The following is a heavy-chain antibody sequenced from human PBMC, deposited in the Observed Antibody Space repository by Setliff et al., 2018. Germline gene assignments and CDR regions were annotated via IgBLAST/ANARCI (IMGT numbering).Heavy chain of an antibody. J-gene: IGHJ4*02. V-gene: IGHV4-34*01. CDR3: ARHGLQFLEWLSAIDY. CDR2: INHSGST. Sequence: PSETLSLTCAVYGGSFSGYYWSWIRQPPGKGLEWIGEINHSGSTYYNPYLKSRVTISVDTSKNQFSLKLTSVTAADTAVYYCARHGLQFLEWLSAIDYWGQGTLVTVSS. CDR1: GGSFSGYY. D-gene: IGHD3-3*01.